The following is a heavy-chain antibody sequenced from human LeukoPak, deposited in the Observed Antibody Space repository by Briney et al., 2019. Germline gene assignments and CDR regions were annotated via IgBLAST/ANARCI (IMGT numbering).Heavy chain of an antibody. Sequence: PSETLSLTCTVSGDSFSRFPWSWIRQPPGKGLEWIGYINYRGNTNYNPSLKSRVTISVDTSKNQFSLKLTSVTAADTAVYYCARDGGEVGANTWFDPWGQGTLVTVSS. CDR3: ARDGGEVGANTWFDP. J-gene: IGHJ5*02. V-gene: IGHV4-59*01. D-gene: IGHD1-26*01. CDR2: INYRGNT. CDR1: GDSFSRFP.